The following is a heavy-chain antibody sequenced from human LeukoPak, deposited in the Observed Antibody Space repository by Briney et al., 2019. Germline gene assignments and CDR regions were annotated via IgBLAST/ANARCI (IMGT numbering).Heavy chain of an antibody. Sequence: SESLSLTCTVSGASISSGSSYWSWIRQPAGKGLDWMGRIYINGNTNYNPSLKSRVTKSVDTSKNQSSLKLGSVTAADTAVYYCARDQSVDYHSSGYENWGQGTLVTVSS. CDR3: ARDQSVDYHSSGYEN. J-gene: IGHJ4*02. CDR2: IYINGNT. D-gene: IGHD3-22*01. CDR1: GASISSGSSY. V-gene: IGHV4-61*02.